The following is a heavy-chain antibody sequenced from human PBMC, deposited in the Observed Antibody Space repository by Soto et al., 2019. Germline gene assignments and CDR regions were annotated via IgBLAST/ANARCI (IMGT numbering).Heavy chain of an antibody. CDR3: ARDVHYGDGTAYYDVFDI. V-gene: IGHV3-7*05. CDR1: GFTFGNYW. CDR2: IRGDGSRE. J-gene: IGHJ3*02. Sequence: DVQLVESGGDLVQPGGSLRLSCAASGFTFGNYWMAWVRQAPGKGLEWVANIRGDGSREYYLDSVRGRFSVSRDNAQESLYLQMTGLRVEDTAVYYCARDVHYGDGTAYYDVFDIWGQGTVVTVSS. D-gene: IGHD4-17*01.